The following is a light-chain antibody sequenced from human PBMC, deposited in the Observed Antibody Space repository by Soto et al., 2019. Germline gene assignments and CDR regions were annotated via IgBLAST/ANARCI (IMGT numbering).Light chain of an antibody. CDR3: QQYGNPPPNA. V-gene: IGKV3-20*01. CDR2: GAS. CDR1: QSISSSY. J-gene: IGKJ2*01. Sequence: EIVLTQSPGTLSLSPGERATLSCRASQSISSSYLAWYQQKPGQDPRALIYGASSRATGIPDRFSGSGSGTDFTLTISRLEPEDFAVYFCQQYGNPPPNAFGQGTKVEIK.